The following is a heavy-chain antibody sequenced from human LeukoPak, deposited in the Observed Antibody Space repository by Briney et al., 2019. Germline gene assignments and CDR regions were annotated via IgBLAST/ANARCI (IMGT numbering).Heavy chain of an antibody. CDR3: ARDSQTGFTGPGGDF. CDR1: GYRFNNYA. V-gene: IGHV3-64*01. CDR2: INNNGDST. J-gene: IGHJ4*02. Sequence: GGSLRLSCAASGYRFNNYAIHWFRQAPGKGLEYVSGINNNGDSTYYANSVKGRFTISRDNSKNTLYLQMGSLTSEGTAVYYCARDSQTGFTGPGGDFWGQGTLVTVSS. D-gene: IGHD3-9*01.